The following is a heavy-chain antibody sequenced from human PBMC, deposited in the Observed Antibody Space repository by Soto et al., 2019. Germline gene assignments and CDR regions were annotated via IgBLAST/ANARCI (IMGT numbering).Heavy chain of an antibody. J-gene: IGHJ4*02. CDR3: ARIAAAGTTFDY. CDR2: IYHSGST. CDR1: GGSISSSNW. D-gene: IGHD6-13*01. Sequence: QVQLQESGPGLVKPSGTLSLTCAVSGGSISSSNWWSWVRQPPGKGLEWIGEIYHSGSTNYNPSLKSRVTTSAVTPKTPFSLTLSSVTAADTAVYYCARIAAAGTTFDYWGQGTLVTVSS. V-gene: IGHV4-4*02.